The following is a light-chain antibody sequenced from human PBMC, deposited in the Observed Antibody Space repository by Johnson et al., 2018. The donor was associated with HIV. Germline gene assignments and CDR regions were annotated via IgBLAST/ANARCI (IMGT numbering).Light chain of an antibody. CDR3: GAWDSSLSAYV. CDR1: RSNIGNNY. CDR2: NNS. J-gene: IGLJ1*01. Sequence: QSVLTQPPSVSAAPGQKVTISCSGSRSNIGNNYVSWYQQLPGTAPKLLISNNSKRPSGIPDRFSGSKSGTSATLAITGLQTGDEAVYYCGAWDSSLSAYVFGTGTQVTV. V-gene: IGLV1-51*01.